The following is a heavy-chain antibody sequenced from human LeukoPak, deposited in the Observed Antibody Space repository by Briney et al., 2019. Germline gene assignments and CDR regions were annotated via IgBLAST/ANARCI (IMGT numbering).Heavy chain of an antibody. CDR3: AKDYLRRDGYNSLGY. Sequence: PGGSLRLSCAASGFTVSSNYMNWVRQAPGKGLEWVSIIYSGGTTYYADSVKGRFTISRDNSKNTLYLQMNSLRAEDTAVYYCAKDYLRRDGYNSLGYWGQGTLVTVSS. J-gene: IGHJ4*02. V-gene: IGHV3-53*05. CDR1: GFTVSSNY. CDR2: IYSGGTT. D-gene: IGHD5-24*01.